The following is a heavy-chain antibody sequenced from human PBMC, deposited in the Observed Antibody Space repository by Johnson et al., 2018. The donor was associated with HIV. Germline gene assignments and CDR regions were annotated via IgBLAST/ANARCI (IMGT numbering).Heavy chain of an antibody. CDR2: ISSNGDST. D-gene: IGHD3-3*01. Sequence: VHLVESGGGVVQPGRSLRLSCAASGFSFSTYTMNWVRHVPGKGLEYVSGISSNGDSTFYAKSVQGRFTISRDNSKNKLYLQMGSLRAEDTAVYYCASRGVLRWNAFDIWGQGTMVTVSS. V-gene: IGHV3-64*01. J-gene: IGHJ3*02. CDR3: ASRGVLRWNAFDI. CDR1: GFSFSTYT.